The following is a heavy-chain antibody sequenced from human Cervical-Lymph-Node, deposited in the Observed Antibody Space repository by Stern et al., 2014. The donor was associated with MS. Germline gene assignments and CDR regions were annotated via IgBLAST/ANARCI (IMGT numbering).Heavy chain of an antibody. V-gene: IGHV4-31*03. CDR1: GGSISSGGYS. D-gene: IGHD3-16*01. CDR2: IYYSGST. Sequence: QVQLQESGPGLVKPSQTLSLTCTVSGGSISSGGYSWSWIRQHPGKGLEWIGYIYYSGSTYYNPSLKSRVTISVDTSKNQFSLKLSSVTAADTAVYYCARTGDPLCFDYWGQGTLVTVSS. J-gene: IGHJ4*02. CDR3: ARTGDPLCFDY.